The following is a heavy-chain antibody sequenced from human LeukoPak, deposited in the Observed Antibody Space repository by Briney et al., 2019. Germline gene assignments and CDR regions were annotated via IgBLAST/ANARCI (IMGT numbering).Heavy chain of an antibody. CDR1: GFTFSSYA. V-gene: IGHV3-23*01. CDR3: AKDSYSGSYLADFDY. CDR2: ISGSGGST. J-gene: IGHJ4*02. Sequence: PGASLRLSRAASGFTFSSYAMSWVRQAPGKGLEWVSAISGSGGSTYYADSVKGRFTISRDNSKNTLYLQMNSLRAEDTAVYYCAKDSYSGSYLADFDYWGQGTLVTVSS. D-gene: IGHD1-26*01.